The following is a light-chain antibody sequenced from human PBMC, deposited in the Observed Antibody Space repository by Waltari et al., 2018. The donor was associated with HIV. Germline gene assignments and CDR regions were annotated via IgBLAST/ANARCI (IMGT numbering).Light chain of an antibody. Sequence: QSVLTQPPPVSAAPGQGAVISCSGGSSNIGSNTANWYDHHPGTAPKLLLYSTDKRPSGVPDRFSGSKSGTSASLAITVLQSEDEGVYYCASWDDSLNGVIFGGGTKVTVL. CDR2: STD. CDR3: ASWDDSLNGVI. J-gene: IGLJ2*01. V-gene: IGLV1-44*01. CDR1: SSNIGSNT.